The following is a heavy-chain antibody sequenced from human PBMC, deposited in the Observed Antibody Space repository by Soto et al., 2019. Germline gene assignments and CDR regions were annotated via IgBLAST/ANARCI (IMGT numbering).Heavy chain of an antibody. V-gene: IGHV4-31*03. CDR2: IFNSGSA. CDR3: ARGYSGYDYNFDY. CDR1: GVFTFSGGYY. Sequence: PSETLSIACSVSGVFTFSGGYYFICIRQRPGKGLEFLGYIFNSGSAYYNPSLRSRVTISIDTSKDEFSLTLSSVTAADTAVYFCARGYSGYDYNFDYWGQGISVTVSS. J-gene: IGHJ4*02. D-gene: IGHD5-12*01.